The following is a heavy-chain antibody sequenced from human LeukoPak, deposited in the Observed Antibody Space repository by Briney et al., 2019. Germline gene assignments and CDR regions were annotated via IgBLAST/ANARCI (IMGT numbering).Heavy chain of an antibody. Sequence: GGSLRLSCAASGFTVSSNYMSWVRQAPGKGLEWVSVIYSGGSTYYADSGKGRFTISRDNSKNTLYLQMNSLRAEDTAVYYCARGQSADSSGYYLGYDYYYGMDVWGQGTTVTVSS. D-gene: IGHD3-22*01. V-gene: IGHV3-53*01. CDR1: GFTVSSNY. J-gene: IGHJ6*02. CDR2: IYSGGST. CDR3: ARGQSADSSGYYLGYDYYYGMDV.